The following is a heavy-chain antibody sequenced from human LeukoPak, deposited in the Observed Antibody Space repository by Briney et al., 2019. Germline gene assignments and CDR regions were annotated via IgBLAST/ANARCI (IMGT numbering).Heavy chain of an antibody. J-gene: IGHJ4*02. CDR2: TTGSGDKL. CDR1: GFIVSHNY. CDR3: ARYENGGIDY. D-gene: IGHD2-15*01. Sequence: GGSLRLSCAASGFIVSHNYMTWVRQAPGKGLEWVSATTGSGDKLFYADSVKGRFTISRDNSKNTLYLQMNNLRAEDTAVYYCARYENGGIDYWGQGTLVTVSS. V-gene: IGHV3-23*01.